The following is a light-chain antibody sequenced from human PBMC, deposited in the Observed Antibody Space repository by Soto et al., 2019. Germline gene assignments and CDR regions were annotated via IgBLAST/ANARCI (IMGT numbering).Light chain of an antibody. CDR1: QSVSSSY. J-gene: IGKJ3*01. CDR2: GAS. CDR3: QHYGSSFN. Sequence: EIVLTQSPGTLSLSPGERATLSCRASQSVSSSYLAWYQQKPGQPPRLLIYGASSRATGIPDRFSCSGSGTDFTLTISRLEPEDFAVYYCQHYGSSFNFGPRTKVDIK. V-gene: IGKV3-20*01.